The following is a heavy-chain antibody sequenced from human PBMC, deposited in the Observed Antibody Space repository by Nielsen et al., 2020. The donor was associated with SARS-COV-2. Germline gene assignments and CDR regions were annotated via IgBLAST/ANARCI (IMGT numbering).Heavy chain of an antibody. CDR2: IRSGSTYT. V-gene: IGHV3-11*05. J-gene: IGHJ4*02. CDR1: GFTFSDYY. D-gene: IGHD5-24*01. Sequence: GGSLRLSCAASGFTFSDYYTSWIHQAPGKGLEWISYIRSGSTYTNYADSVKGRFTISRDDAKNSLYLQMNSLRAEDTAVYYCAREGRDLPLDYWGQGVLVTVSS. CDR3: AREGRDLPLDY.